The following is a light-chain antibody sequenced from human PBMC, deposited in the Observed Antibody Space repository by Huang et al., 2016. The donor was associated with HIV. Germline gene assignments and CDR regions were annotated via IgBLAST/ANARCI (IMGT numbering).Light chain of an antibody. CDR2: GAS. CDR3: QEYET. J-gene: IGKJ3*01. CDR1: QSVSGSN. Sequence: EIVLAQSPGTLSLSPGERATLSCRDSQSVSGSNVACYQQKPGQAPRLLIYGASSRATGNPDRVSGSGSGTDFTLSISRLEPEDCAVYYCQEYETFGPGTKVDIK. V-gene: IGKV3-20*01.